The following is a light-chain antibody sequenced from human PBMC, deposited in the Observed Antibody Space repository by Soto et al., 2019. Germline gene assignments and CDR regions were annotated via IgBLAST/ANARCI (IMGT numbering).Light chain of an antibody. V-gene: IGKV3-20*01. Sequence: EIVMTQSPDTLSLSPGERATLSCRASQSVSSSYLAWYQQTSGQAPRLLIYGTSNRATGIPDRFSGSGSGTDFTLTISRLEPEDFAVYYCQQYGNSRWTFGQGTKVEIK. J-gene: IGKJ1*01. CDR1: QSVSSSY. CDR2: GTS. CDR3: QQYGNSRWT.